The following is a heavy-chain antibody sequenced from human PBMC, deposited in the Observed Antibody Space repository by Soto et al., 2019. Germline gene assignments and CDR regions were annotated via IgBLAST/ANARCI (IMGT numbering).Heavy chain of an antibody. CDR2: INPNSGGT. Sequence: QVPLVQSGAEVKKPGASVKVSCKASGYTFTGYYMHWVRQAPGQGLEWMGWINPNSGGTNYAQKFQGWVTMTRDTSISTAYMELSRLRSDDTAVYYCARENSSSSDFNYYYMDVWGKGTTVTVSS. CDR3: ARENSSSSDFNYYYMDV. CDR1: GYTFTGYY. V-gene: IGHV1-2*04. D-gene: IGHD6-6*01. J-gene: IGHJ6*03.